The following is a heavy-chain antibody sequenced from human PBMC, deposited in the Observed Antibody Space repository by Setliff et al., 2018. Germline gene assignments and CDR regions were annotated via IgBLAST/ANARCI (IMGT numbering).Heavy chain of an antibody. V-gene: IGHV3-74*01. D-gene: IGHD6-19*01. Sequence: PGGSLRLSCAASGFTFTTYWMYWVRQSPGKGLAWVSRINSDGSNHYYVDSVKGRFIISRDNSKNTLYLQMNSLRAEDTAVYYCAKNHLAGTPHVYFDYWGQGTLVTVSS. CDR2: INSDGSNH. CDR3: AKNHLAGTPHVYFDY. J-gene: IGHJ4*02. CDR1: GFTFTTYW.